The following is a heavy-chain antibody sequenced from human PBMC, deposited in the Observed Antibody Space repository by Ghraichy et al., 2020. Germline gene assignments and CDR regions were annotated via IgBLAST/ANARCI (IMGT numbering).Heavy chain of an antibody. CDR1: GGSISSYY. D-gene: IGHD6-13*01. CDR2: IYYSGST. J-gene: IGHJ5*02. CDR3: ARGGAAAEWFDP. V-gene: IGHV4-59*01. Sequence: SQTLSLTCTVSGGSISSYYWSWIRQPPGKGLEWIGYIYYSGSTNYNPSLKSRVTISVDTSKNQFSLKLSSVTAADTAVYYCARGGAAAEWFDPWGQGTLVTVSS.